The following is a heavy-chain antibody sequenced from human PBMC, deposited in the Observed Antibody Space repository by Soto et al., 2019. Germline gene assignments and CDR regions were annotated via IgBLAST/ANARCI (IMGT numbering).Heavy chain of an antibody. CDR1: GYSFTSYW. V-gene: IGHV5-51*01. D-gene: IGHD3-16*01. Sequence: GESLKISCKGSGYSFTSYWIGWVRQMPGKGLEWMGIIYPGDSDTRYSPSFQGQVTISADKSISTAYLQWSSLKASDTAMYYCARHAFNYYYYYYMDVWGKGTTVTVSS. CDR3: ARHAFNYYYYYYMDV. CDR2: IYPGDSDT. J-gene: IGHJ6*03.